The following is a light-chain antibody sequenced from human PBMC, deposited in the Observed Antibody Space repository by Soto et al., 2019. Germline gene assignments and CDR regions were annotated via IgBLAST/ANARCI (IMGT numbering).Light chain of an antibody. V-gene: IGLV4-60*02. CDR2: LEGSGSY. J-gene: IGLJ2*01. CDR1: SGHSTYI. Sequence: QPVLTQSSSASASLGSSVKLTCTLSSGHSTYIIAWHQQQPGKAPRYLMKLEGSGSYNKGSGIPDRLSGSSSGADRYLTISTLQFEDEADYYCETWDTNVVVFGGGTKLTVL. CDR3: ETWDTNVVV.